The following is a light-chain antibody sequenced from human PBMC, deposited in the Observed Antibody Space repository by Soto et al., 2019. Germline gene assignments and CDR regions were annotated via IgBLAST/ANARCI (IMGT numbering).Light chain of an antibody. Sequence: AIQMTQSPSSLSASVGDRVTITCRASQGIRNDLDWFQQKPGKAPKLLIYAASNLQSGVPARFSGSGSGTDCPLTIGSLQPDDFATYYGLQKYCYPFTVGPGTKVDIK. CDR3: LQKYCYPFT. J-gene: IGKJ3*01. V-gene: IGKV1-6*01. CDR2: AAS. CDR1: QGIRND.